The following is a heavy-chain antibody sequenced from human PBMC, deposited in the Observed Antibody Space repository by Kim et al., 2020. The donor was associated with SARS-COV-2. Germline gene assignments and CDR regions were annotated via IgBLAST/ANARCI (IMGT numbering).Heavy chain of an antibody. Sequence: GGSLRLSCAASGFTVSSNYMSWVRQAPGKGLEWVSVIYSGGSTYYADSVKGRFTISRDNSKNTLYLQMNSLRAEDTAVYYCARGGYSYSYYFDYWGQGTLVTVSS. D-gene: IGHD5-18*01. CDR1: GFTVSSNY. J-gene: IGHJ4*02. CDR3: ARGGYSYSYYFDY. CDR2: IYSGGST. V-gene: IGHV3-53*01.